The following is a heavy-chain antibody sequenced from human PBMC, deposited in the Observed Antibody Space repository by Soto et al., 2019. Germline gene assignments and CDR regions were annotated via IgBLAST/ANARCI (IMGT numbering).Heavy chain of an antibody. CDR1: GFTVSSNY. J-gene: IGHJ4*02. Sequence: GSLRLSCAASGFTVSSNYMSWVRQAPGKGLEWVSVIYSGGSTYYADSVKGRFTISRDNSKNTLYLQMNSLRAEDTAVYYCARDRMATMVFDYWGQGTLVTVSS. CDR3: ARDRMATMVFDY. D-gene: IGHD5-12*01. CDR2: IYSGGST. V-gene: IGHV3-53*01.